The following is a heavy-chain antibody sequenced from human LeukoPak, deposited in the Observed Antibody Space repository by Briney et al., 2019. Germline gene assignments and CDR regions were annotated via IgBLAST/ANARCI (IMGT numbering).Heavy chain of an antibody. J-gene: IGHJ4*02. V-gene: IGHV3-23*01. CDR1: GFIFSSYA. Sequence: GGSLRLSCAGSGFIFSSYALSWVRQAPGKGLEWVSAISTSGANTYYADSVRGRFTISRDNSKNTLYLQMNTLRAEDTAVYYCAKDSSRGIQLWFYYWGQGTLVTVSS. CDR2: ISTSGANT. CDR3: AKDSSRGIQLWFYY. D-gene: IGHD5-18*01.